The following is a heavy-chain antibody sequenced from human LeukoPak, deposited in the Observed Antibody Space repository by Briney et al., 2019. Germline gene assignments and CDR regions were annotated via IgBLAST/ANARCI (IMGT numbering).Heavy chain of an antibody. CDR2: IDNDGNT. Sequence: GGSLRLSCAASGFSFKNCWMHWVRQAPGKGLEWVSRIDNDGNTKYADSVKGRFTISRDNAKNTLYLQMNSLRADDTAVYYCAKSNGGWFGWFDPWGQGTLVTVSS. D-gene: IGHD6-19*01. CDR3: AKSNGGWFGWFDP. CDR1: GFSFKNCW. V-gene: IGHV3-74*03. J-gene: IGHJ5*02.